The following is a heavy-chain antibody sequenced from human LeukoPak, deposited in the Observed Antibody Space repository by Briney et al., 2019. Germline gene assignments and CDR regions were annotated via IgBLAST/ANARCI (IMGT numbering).Heavy chain of an antibody. J-gene: IGHJ3*02. D-gene: IGHD6-19*01. CDR1: GGSFSDHY. Sequence: SETLSLTCAVYGGSFSDHYWSWIRQPPGKGLEWIGEINHSGSTNYNPSLKSRVTISVDTSKNQFSLKLSSVTAADTAVYYCAKDRAYSSGLGAFDIWGQGTMVTVAS. CDR2: INHSGST. V-gene: IGHV4-34*01. CDR3: AKDRAYSSGLGAFDI.